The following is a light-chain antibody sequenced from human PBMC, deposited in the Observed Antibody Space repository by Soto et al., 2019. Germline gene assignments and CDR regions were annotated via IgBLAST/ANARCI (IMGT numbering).Light chain of an antibody. V-gene: IGKV3-20*01. CDR2: GPS. CDR3: QQYGSSPPWT. CDR1: QSVSSSY. Sequence: EIVLTQSPGTLSLSPGERATLSCRASQSVSSSYLAWYQQKPGQAPRLLIYGPSGRATGIPDRCSGSGSGTEFTITISRLEPEDFAVYYCQQYGSSPPWTFGQGTKVEIK. J-gene: IGKJ1*01.